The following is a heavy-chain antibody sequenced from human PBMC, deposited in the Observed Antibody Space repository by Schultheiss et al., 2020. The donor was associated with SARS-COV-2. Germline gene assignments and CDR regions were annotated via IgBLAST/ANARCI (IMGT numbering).Heavy chain of an antibody. CDR1: GFTFDDYA. J-gene: IGHJ6*02. CDR2: ISWNSGSI. D-gene: IGHD2-21*01. CDR3: ARADLEQVGMVGDV. Sequence: GGSLRLSCAASGFTFDDYAMHWVRQAPGKGLEWVSGISWNSGSIGYADSVKGRFTISRDNSKNTLYLQMNSLRAEDTAVYYCARADLEQVGMVGDVWGQGTTVTVSS. V-gene: IGHV3-9*01.